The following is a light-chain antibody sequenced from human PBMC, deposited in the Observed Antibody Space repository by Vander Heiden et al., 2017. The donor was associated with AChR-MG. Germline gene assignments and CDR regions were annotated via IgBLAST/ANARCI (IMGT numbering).Light chain of an antibody. CDR3: AAWDDSLNGRLV. Sequence: QSVPTQPPSSSGTPGHGLTTPCSGSASKIRSNTGNWYQQHPGTAPKLLIYSINRRPSGVPGRFAGSKSGTSASLAISGLQSEDEADYYCAAWDDSLNGRLVFGGGTKLTVL. CDR2: SIN. CDR1: ASKIRSNT. V-gene: IGLV1-44*01. J-gene: IGLJ3*02.